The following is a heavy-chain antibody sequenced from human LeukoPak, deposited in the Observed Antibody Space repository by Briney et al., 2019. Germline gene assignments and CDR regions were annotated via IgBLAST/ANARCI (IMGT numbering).Heavy chain of an antibody. CDR3: ARGRSGTTVTTSWAFDL. D-gene: IGHD4-17*01. V-gene: IGHV4-31*03. Sequence: SQTLSLTCTLSGGSISGGGYYCSWIRQHPGNGLEWIGYIYHSGSTYYNPSLKSRVTTSVDTSKNQFYLKLSSVTAADMAVYYCARGRSGTTVTTSWAFDLWGRGTLVTVSS. CDR1: GGSISGGGYY. J-gene: IGHJ2*01. CDR2: IYHSGST.